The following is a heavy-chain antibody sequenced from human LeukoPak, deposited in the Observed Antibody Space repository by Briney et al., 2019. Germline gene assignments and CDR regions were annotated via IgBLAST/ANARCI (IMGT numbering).Heavy chain of an antibody. Sequence: ASVKVSCKASGYTFTSYYMHWVRQAPGQGLEWMGIINPSGGSTSYAQKFQGRVTMTRDTSTSTVYMELSSLRSEDTAVYYCARDGYDLRSAGPPFDYWGQGTLVTVSS. CDR2: INPSGGST. CDR3: ARDGYDLRSAGPPFDY. CDR1: GYTFTSYY. V-gene: IGHV1-46*01. D-gene: IGHD4-17*01. J-gene: IGHJ4*02.